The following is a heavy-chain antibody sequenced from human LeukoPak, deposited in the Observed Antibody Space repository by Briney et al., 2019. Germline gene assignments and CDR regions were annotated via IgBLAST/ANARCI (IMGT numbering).Heavy chain of an antibody. Sequence: TSETLSLTCTVCGGSISSYYWSWIRQPAGKGLEWIGRIYTSGSTNYNPSLKSRVTMSVDTSKNQFSLKLSSVTAADTAVYYCARDLVQGITMVRRVIAVRAAFDIWGQGTMVTVSS. CDR1: GGSISSYY. CDR3: ARDLVQGITMVRRVIAVRAAFDI. J-gene: IGHJ3*02. V-gene: IGHV4-4*07. CDR2: IYTSGST. D-gene: IGHD3-10*01.